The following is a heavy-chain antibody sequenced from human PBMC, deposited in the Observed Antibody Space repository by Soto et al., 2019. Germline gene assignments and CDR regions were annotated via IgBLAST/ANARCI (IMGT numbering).Heavy chain of an antibody. Sequence: QLQLQESGPGLVKPSETLSLTCTVSGGSISSSSYYWGWIRQPPGEGLEWIGSIYYSGSTYYNPSLKSRVTVSVDTSKNHFPLKLSSVTAADTAVYYCARNYGDYVLDAFAIWGQGTMVTVSS. V-gene: IGHV4-39*02. CDR2: IYYSGST. CDR3: ARNYGDYVLDAFAI. J-gene: IGHJ3*02. CDR1: GGSISSSSYY. D-gene: IGHD4-17*01.